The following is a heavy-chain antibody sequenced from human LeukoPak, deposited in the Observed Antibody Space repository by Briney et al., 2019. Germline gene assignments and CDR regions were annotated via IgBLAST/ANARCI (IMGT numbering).Heavy chain of an antibody. J-gene: IGHJ4*02. Sequence: GGSLRLSCAASGFTFSSYSMNWVRQAPGKGLEWVSSISSSSSYIYYADSVKGRFTISRDNAKNSLYLQMNSLRAEDAALYYCAKGGSYYYDTSGYYHYFDYWGQGTLVTVSS. D-gene: IGHD3-22*01. CDR1: GFTFSSYS. V-gene: IGHV3-21*04. CDR3: AKGGSYYYDTSGYYHYFDY. CDR2: ISSSSSYI.